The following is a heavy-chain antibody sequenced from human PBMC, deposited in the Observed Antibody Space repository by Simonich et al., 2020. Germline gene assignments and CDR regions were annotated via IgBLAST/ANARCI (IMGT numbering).Heavy chain of an antibody. Sequence: QVQLVESGGGVVQPGMSLRLSCAASGFTFSSYGMHWVRQAPGKGLEWVAVIWYDGSNKYYADSVKGRFTISRDNSKNTLYLQMNSLRAEDTAVYYCARDRYCSGGSCYYFDYWGQGTLVTVSS. CDR1: GFTFSSYG. J-gene: IGHJ4*02. CDR2: IWYDGSNK. CDR3: ARDRYCSGGSCYYFDY. D-gene: IGHD2-15*01. V-gene: IGHV3-33*01.